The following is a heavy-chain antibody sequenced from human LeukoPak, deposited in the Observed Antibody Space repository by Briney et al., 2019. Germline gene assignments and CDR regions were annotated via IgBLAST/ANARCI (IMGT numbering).Heavy chain of an antibody. D-gene: IGHD6-6*01. CDR1: GYTLTELS. Sequence: ASVKVSCKVSGYTLTELSMHWVRQAPGKGLEWMGGFDPEDGETIYAQKFQGRVTMTEDTSTDTAYMELSSLRSEDTAVYYCARVYSSSSELDYWGQGTLVTVSS. CDR3: ARVYSSSSELDY. V-gene: IGHV1-24*01. CDR2: FDPEDGET. J-gene: IGHJ4*02.